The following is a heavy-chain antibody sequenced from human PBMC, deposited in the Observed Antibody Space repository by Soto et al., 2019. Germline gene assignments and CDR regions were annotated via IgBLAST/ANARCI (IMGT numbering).Heavy chain of an antibody. CDR3: ARDRRELYDYIWGSYPKIRYFDL. CDR2: IWYDGSTI. J-gene: IGHJ2*01. CDR1: GFTFSSYG. D-gene: IGHD3-16*02. Sequence: GGSLRLSCAASGFTFSSYGMHWVRQAPGKGLEWVAVIWYDGSTIYYADSVKGRFTISRDNAKNSLYLQMNSLRAEDTAVYYCARDRRELYDYIWGSYPKIRYFDLWGRGTLVTVSS. V-gene: IGHV3-33*01.